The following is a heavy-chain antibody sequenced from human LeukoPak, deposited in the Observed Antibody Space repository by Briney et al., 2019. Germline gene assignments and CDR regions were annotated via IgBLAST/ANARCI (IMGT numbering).Heavy chain of an antibody. D-gene: IGHD3-10*01. V-gene: IGHV3-23*01. Sequence: GGSLRLSCAASGFTFSSNSMTWVRQTPGKELEWVSGISGSGDSTFYADSVKGRFTISRDNSRNTLYLQMSSLRPEDTAVYYCTKWSGFGDDWGQGTLVTVSS. CDR3: TKWSGFGDD. CDR2: ISGSGDST. CDR1: GFTFSSNS. J-gene: IGHJ4*02.